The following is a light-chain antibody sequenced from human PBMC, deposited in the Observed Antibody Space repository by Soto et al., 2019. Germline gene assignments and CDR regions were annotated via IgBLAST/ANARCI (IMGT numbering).Light chain of an antibody. V-gene: IGLV2-14*01. CDR3: SSYTSSSTPGV. Sequence: QSALTQPASVSGSPGQSITISCTGTSIDVGGYNYVSWYQQHPGKAPKLMIYDVSNRPSGVSNRFSGSKSGNTASLTISGLQAEDEADYYCSSYTSSSTPGVFGGGTKLTVL. J-gene: IGLJ2*01. CDR2: DVS. CDR1: SIDVGGYNY.